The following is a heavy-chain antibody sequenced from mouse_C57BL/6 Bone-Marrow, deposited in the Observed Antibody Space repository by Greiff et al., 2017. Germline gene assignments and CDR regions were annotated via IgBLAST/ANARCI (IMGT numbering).Heavy chain of an antibody. D-gene: IGHD4-1*01. J-gene: IGHJ1*03. CDR2: IYPGSGST. V-gene: IGHV1-55*01. CDR3: ARFGGNWANWYFDV. Sequence: QVQLQQPGAELVKPGASVKMSCKASGYTFTSYWITWVKQRPGQGLEWIGDIYPGSGSTNYNEKFKSKATLTVATSSTTDYMQLSSLTSEDSAVYYCARFGGNWANWYFDVWGTGTTVTVSS. CDR1: GYTFTSYW.